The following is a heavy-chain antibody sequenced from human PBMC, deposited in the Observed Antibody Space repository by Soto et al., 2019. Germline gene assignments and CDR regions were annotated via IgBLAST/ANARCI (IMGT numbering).Heavy chain of an antibody. CDR1: GFTFKDYA. J-gene: IGHJ5*02. CDR3: ARDYIFSSSWYGGSNRFYP. V-gene: IGHV3-9*01. Sequence: PGGSLRLSCAGSGFTFKDYAMLWVRQAPGKGLEWVAGISWNSVSIGYADSVKGRFTISRDDAKKSLYLQMNSLRVEDTALYYCARDYIFSSSWYGGSNRFYPCAQGTLVTVSS. D-gene: IGHD6-13*01. CDR2: ISWNSVSI.